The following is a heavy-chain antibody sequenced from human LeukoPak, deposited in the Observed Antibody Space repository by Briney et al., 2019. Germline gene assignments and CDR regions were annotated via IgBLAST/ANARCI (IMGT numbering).Heavy chain of an antibody. Sequence: GGSLRLSCAASGITFSSYAMYCVRQAPGKGLDWVSSISGSGGSTYYADSVKGRFTISRDNSKNTLYLQMNSLRAEDTAVYYCAEKALLNYWGQGTLVTVSS. CDR3: AEKALLNY. CDR1: GITFSSYA. CDR2: ISGSGGST. V-gene: IGHV3-23*01. J-gene: IGHJ4*02. D-gene: IGHD2-21*02.